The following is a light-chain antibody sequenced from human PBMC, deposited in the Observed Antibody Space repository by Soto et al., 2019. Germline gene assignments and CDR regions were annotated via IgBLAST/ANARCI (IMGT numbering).Light chain of an antibody. V-gene: IGKV1-5*01. Sequence: DIQMTQSPSTLSSSVGDRVTITCRASQSISRWVAWYQQKPGKAPNLLIHDGFSLESGVPSRFSGSGYGTEFALTITSLQPDYFENYYCQQYHTYWTFGQGTRVE. J-gene: IGKJ1*01. CDR2: DGF. CDR1: QSISRW. CDR3: QQYHTYWT.